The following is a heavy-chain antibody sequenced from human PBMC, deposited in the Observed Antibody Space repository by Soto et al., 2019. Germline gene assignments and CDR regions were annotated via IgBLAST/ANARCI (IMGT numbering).Heavy chain of an antibody. J-gene: IGHJ5*02. Sequence: QVQLVQSGAEVKKPGSSVKVSCKASGGTFSSYAISWVRQAPGQGLEGMGGIIPIFGTANYAQKFQGRVSSTAVGSTSKAYMEPSGLRSEDTAVYYCARVAAAGTGWFDPWGQGTLVTVSS. CDR3: ARVAAAGTGWFDP. D-gene: IGHD6-13*01. CDR2: IIPIFGTA. CDR1: GGTFSSYA. V-gene: IGHV1-69*12.